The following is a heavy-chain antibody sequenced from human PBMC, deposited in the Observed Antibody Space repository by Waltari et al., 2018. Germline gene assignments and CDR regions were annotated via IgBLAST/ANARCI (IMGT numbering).Heavy chain of an antibody. Sequence: QVQLVQSGAEVKKPGASVKVSCKASGYTFTGYYMHWVRQAPGQGLEWMGRINPNSGGTNYAQKFQGRVTMTRDTSISTAYMELSRLRSDDTAVYYCARGDYDILTGYPEVPDYWGQGTLVTVSS. CDR3: ARGDYDILTGYPEVPDY. J-gene: IGHJ4*02. D-gene: IGHD3-9*01. CDR2: INPNSGGT. CDR1: GYTFTGYY. V-gene: IGHV1-2*06.